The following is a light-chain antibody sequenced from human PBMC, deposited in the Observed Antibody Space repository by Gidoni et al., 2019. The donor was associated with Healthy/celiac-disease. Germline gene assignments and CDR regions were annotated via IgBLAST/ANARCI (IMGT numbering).Light chain of an antibody. CDR1: QSVSSY. J-gene: IGKJ4*01. Sequence: IVLTQSPATLSLSPGERAPLSCRASQSVSSYLAWYQQKPGQAPRLLIYDASNRATGIPARFSGSGSGTDFTLTISSLEPEDFAVYYCQQRSNWPPGGLTFGGGTKVEIK. CDR2: DAS. CDR3: QQRSNWPPGGLT. V-gene: IGKV3-11*01.